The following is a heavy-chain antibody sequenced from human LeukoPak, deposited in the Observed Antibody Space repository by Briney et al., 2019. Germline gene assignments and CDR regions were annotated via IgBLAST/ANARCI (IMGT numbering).Heavy chain of an antibody. V-gene: IGHV4-39*07. CDR1: GGSISSSSYY. J-gene: IGHJ3*02. CDR3: ASLTTAEAFDI. D-gene: IGHD3-22*01. CDR2: IYYSGST. Sequence: KPSETLSLTCTVSGGSISSSSYYWGWIRQPPGKGLEWIGTIYYSGSTYYNPSLKSRVTISVDTSKNQFSLKLSSVTAADTAVYYCASLTTAEAFDIWGQGTMVTVSS.